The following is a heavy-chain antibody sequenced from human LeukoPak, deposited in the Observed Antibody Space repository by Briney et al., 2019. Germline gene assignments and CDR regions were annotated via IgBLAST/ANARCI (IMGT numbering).Heavy chain of an antibody. CDR3: ARQSTVVTPRAFDI. J-gene: IGHJ3*02. V-gene: IGHV5-51*01. Sequence: GESLKISCKGSGYRFTTYWIGWVRQLPGKGLEWMGIIYPGDSDTRYSSSFQGQVTISVDKSISTAYLQWSSLKASDTAMYYCARQSTVVTPRAFDIWGQGTMVTLSS. D-gene: IGHD4-23*01. CDR2: IYPGDSDT. CDR1: GYRFTTYW.